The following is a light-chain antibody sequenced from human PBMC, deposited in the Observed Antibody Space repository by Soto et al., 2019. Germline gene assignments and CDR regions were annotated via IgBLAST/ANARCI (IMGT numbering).Light chain of an antibody. CDR2: KAS. CDR1: QSISSW. CDR3: QQYSGFSRA. V-gene: IGKV1-5*03. Sequence: VQMSQSPCTLSASVGDRFTITCLASQSISSWLAWYRQKPGKAPKLLIYKASTLESGVPSRFSGSASGTEFTLTISSLQPDDFATYYCQQYSGFSRAFGQGTKVDIK. J-gene: IGKJ1*01.